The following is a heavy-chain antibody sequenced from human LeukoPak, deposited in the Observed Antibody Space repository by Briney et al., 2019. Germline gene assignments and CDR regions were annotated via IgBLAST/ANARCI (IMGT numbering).Heavy chain of an antibody. J-gene: IGHJ4*02. Sequence: GGSLRLSCAASGFTFSSYGMHWVRQAPGKGLEWVAVIWYDGSNKYYADSVKGRFTISRDNSKNTLYLQMNSLRAEDTAVYYCARGAEEQYDFWSGYYQQESDDFDYWGQGTLVTVSS. D-gene: IGHD3-3*01. CDR3: ARGAEEQYDFWSGYYQQESDDFDY. CDR2: IWYDGSNK. CDR1: GFTFSSYG. V-gene: IGHV3-33*08.